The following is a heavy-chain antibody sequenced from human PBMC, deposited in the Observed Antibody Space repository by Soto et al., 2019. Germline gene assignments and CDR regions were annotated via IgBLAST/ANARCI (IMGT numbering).Heavy chain of an antibody. J-gene: IGHJ4*02. CDR2: ISYSGTT. CDR1: RGSISNYF. D-gene: IGHD3-16*01. Sequence: QVQLQEWGPGLMKPSETLSLTCIVSRGSISNYFWTWIRQPPGRGLEWIGYISYSGTTNYNASLKSRVTISVDTSANQSSLRVRCVTAADTAVYYCARMRGLGEVSPYFDHWGQGARVTVSS. CDR3: ARMRGLGEVSPYFDH. V-gene: IGHV4-59*01.